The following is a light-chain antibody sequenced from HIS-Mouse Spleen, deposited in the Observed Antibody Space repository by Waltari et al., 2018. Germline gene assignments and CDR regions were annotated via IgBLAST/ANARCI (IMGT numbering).Light chain of an antibody. V-gene: IGLV3-10*01. CDR1: ALPKKS. Sequence: SYELTQPPSVSVSPGQTARITCPGDALPKKSAYLYQQKSGQAPGLVIYEDSKRPSGIPERFSGSSSGTMATLTISGAQVEDEADYYCYSTDSSGNHRVFGGGTKLTVL. J-gene: IGLJ2*01. CDR3: YSTDSSGNHRV. CDR2: EDS.